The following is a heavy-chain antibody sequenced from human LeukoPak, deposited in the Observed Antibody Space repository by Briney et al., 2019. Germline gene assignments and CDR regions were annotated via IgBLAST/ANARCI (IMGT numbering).Heavy chain of an antibody. D-gene: IGHD3-22*01. CDR3: TRDWYYYDSLDI. CDR1: EFTFSTYA. J-gene: IGHJ3*02. Sequence: GGSLRLSCAASEFTFSTYAMSWFRQAPGKGLEWVGFIRSKAYGGTTEYAASVKGRFTISRDDSKSIAYLQMNSLKTEDTAVYYCTRDWYYYDSLDIWGQGTMVTVSS. CDR2: IRSKAYGGTT. V-gene: IGHV3-49*03.